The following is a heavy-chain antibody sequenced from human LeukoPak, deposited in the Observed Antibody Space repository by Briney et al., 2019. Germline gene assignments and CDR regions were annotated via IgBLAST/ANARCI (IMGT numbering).Heavy chain of an antibody. V-gene: IGHV1-69*04. CDR1: GGTFSSYA. D-gene: IGHD3-22*01. Sequence: SVNVSCKASGGTFSSYATSWVRQAPGQGLEWMGRIIPILGIANYAQKFQGRVTITADKSTSTAYMELSSLRSEDTAVYYCARVDPSSGYYSDYWGQGTLVTVSS. CDR3: ARVDPSSGYYSDY. J-gene: IGHJ4*02. CDR2: IIPILGIA.